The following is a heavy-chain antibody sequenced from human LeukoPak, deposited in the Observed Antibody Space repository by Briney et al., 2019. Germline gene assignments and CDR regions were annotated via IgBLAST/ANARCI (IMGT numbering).Heavy chain of an antibody. CDR3: AKEPYSSSRYFDY. Sequence: GGALKLSCAARGFTFSSHAMSWVRQAPGKGLEGVSAISGSGGSTYYADSVKGRFTISRDNSKNTLYLQMNSLRAEDTAVYYCAKEPYSSSRYFDYWGQGTLVTVS. CDR1: GFTFSSHA. J-gene: IGHJ4*01. D-gene: IGHD6-13*01. V-gene: IGHV3-23*01. CDR2: ISGSGGST.